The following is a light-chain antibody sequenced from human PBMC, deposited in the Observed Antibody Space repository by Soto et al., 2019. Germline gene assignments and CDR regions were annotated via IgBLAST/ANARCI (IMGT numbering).Light chain of an antibody. Sequence: DIQMTQSPSSLSPSVGDRVTITCRASQGISNYLAWYQQQPGKVPKLLIYVASTLQSGVPSRFSGSGSGTDFTLTISSLQPEDVATYYCQKYNSAPWTYGQGTKVEIK. CDR2: VAS. J-gene: IGKJ1*01. CDR1: QGISNY. CDR3: QKYNSAPWT. V-gene: IGKV1-27*01.